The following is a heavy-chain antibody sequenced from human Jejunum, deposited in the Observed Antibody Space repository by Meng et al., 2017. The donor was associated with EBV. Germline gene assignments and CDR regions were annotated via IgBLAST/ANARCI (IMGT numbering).Heavy chain of an antibody. Sequence: QVQLQVCGPVWVSPPGTLYFTGALSGDSIESRNWWSWVRQSPERGLEWIGEIYYSGSTNYNPSLKSRVTILVDRSENHFSRHLSSVTAADTAVYYCVRGGDYCLVYWGQGTLVTVSS. J-gene: IGHJ4*02. CDR1: GDSIESRNW. V-gene: IGHV4-4*03. CDR3: VRGGDYCLVY. CDR2: IYYSGST. D-gene: IGHD2-21*02.